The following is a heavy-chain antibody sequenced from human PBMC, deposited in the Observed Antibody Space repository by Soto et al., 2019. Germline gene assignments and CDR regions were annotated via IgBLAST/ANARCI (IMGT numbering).Heavy chain of an antibody. CDR2: ISSSSSTI. D-gene: IGHD2-2*01. CDR3: ARDRDVVVPPNFDY. V-gene: IGHV3-48*01. Sequence: GGSLRLSCAASGFTFSSYSMNWVRQAPGKGLEWVSYISSSSSTIYYADSVKGRFTISRDNAKNSLYLQMNSLRAEDTAVYYCARDRDVVVPPNFDYWGQGTLVTVSS. J-gene: IGHJ4*02. CDR1: GFTFSSYS.